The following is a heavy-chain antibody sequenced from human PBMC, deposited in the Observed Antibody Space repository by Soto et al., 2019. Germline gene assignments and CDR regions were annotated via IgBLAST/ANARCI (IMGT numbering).Heavy chain of an antibody. V-gene: IGHV3-21*01. D-gene: IGHD3-9*01. CDR3: ARDDVLRYFDWGSPYYYGMDV. Sequence: GGSLRLSCAASGFTFSSYSMNWVRQAPGKGLEWVSSISSSSSYIYYADSVKGRFTISRDNAKNSLYLQMNSLRAEDTAVYYCARDDVLRYFDWGSPYYYGMDVWGQGTTVTISS. CDR1: GFTFSSYS. CDR2: ISSSSSYI. J-gene: IGHJ6*02.